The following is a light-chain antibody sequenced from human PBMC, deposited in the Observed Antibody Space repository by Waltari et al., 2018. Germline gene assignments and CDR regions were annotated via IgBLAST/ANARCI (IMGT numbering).Light chain of an antibody. Sequence: SVLTQSPSASGAPGQRVTISCSGSSSNIGSNPVNWYQQVPGTAPKLLIYTNNHLPSGVPDRFSGSKSGTSASLAITGLQSEDEAVYFCAAWDGNLNADVVFGEGTKLTVL. CDR3: AAWDGNLNADVV. CDR2: TNN. CDR1: SSNIGSNP. V-gene: IGLV1-44*01. J-gene: IGLJ2*01.